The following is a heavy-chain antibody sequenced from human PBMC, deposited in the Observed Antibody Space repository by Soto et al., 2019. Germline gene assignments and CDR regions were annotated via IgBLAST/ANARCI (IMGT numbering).Heavy chain of an antibody. D-gene: IGHD2-2*01. V-gene: IGHV3-30*18. J-gene: IGHJ6*02. CDR3: AKDLGRVVVVPAAISPSYYYYGMDV. Sequence: GGSLRLSCAASGFTFSSYGMHWVRQAPGKGLEWVAVISYDGSNKYYADSVKGRFTISRDNSKNTLYLQMNSLRAEDTAVYYCAKDLGRVVVVPAAISPSYYYYGMDVWGQGTTVTVSS. CDR2: ISYDGSNK. CDR1: GFTFSSYG.